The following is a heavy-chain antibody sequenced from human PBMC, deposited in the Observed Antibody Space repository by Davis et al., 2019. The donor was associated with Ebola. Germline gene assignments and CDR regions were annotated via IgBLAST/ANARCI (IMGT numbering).Heavy chain of an antibody. CDR3: ARDLSSGWYVFFD. V-gene: IGHV1-8*02. D-gene: IGHD6-19*01. J-gene: IGHJ4*02. CDR1: GYTFTTYG. CDR2: MNPNSGNT. Sequence: ASVKVSCKASGYTFTTYGISWVRQAPGQGLEWMGWMNPNSGNTGYAQKFQGRVTMTRNTSISTAYMELSSLRSEDTAVYYCARDLSSGWYVFFDWGQGTLVTVSS.